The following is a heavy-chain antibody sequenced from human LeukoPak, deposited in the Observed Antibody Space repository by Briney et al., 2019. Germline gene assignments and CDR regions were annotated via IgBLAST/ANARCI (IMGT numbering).Heavy chain of an antibody. Sequence: SETLSLTCTVPGGSISSYYWSWIRQPPGKGLEWIGYIYYSGSTNYNPSLKSRVTISVDTSKNQFSLKLSSVTAADTAVYYCARGGGTAGDYYYGVDVWGQGTTVTVSS. CDR3: ARGGGTAGDYYYGVDV. J-gene: IGHJ6*02. CDR1: GGSISSYY. D-gene: IGHD2-15*01. CDR2: IYYSGST. V-gene: IGHV4-59*01.